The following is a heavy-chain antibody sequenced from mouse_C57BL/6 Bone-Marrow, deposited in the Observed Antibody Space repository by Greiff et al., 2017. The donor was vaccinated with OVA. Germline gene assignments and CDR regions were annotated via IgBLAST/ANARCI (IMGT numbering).Heavy chain of an antibody. CDR1: GYSITSGYD. D-gene: IGHD1-1*01. Sequence: ESGPGMVKPSQSLSLTCTVTGYSITSGYDWHWIRHFPGNKLEWMGYISYSGSTNYNPSLKSRISITHDTSKNHFFLKLNSVTTEDTATYYCAREGLTTVVATDWYFDVWGTGTTVTVSS. CDR2: ISYSGST. J-gene: IGHJ1*03. V-gene: IGHV3-1*01. CDR3: AREGLTTVVATDWYFDV.